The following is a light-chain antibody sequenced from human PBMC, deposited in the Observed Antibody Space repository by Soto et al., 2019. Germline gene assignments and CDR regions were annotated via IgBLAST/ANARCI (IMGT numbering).Light chain of an antibody. CDR1: QSVSSY. V-gene: IGKV3-15*01. J-gene: IGKJ1*01. CDR2: GAS. Sequence: IGVTQSPSTLSLSHSDRATLSCRASQSVSSYLAWYQQKPGQAPRLLIYGASIRATGIPARFSGSGSGTEFTLTISSLQSEDFAVYYCQQYNNWPRTFGQGTKVDIK. CDR3: QQYNNWPRT.